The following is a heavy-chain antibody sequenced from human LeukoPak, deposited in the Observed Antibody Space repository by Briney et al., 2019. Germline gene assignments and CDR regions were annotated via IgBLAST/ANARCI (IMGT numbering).Heavy chain of an antibody. CDR1: GFTVSSNY. CDR2: IYSGGST. V-gene: IGHV3-66*01. J-gene: IGHJ5*02. Sequence: TGGSLRLSCAASGFTVSSNYMSWVRQAPGKGLEWVSVIYSGGSTYYADSVKGRFTISRDNSKNTLYLQMNSLRAEDTAVHYCARVADDNWFDPWGQGTLVTVSS. CDR3: ARVADDNWFDP.